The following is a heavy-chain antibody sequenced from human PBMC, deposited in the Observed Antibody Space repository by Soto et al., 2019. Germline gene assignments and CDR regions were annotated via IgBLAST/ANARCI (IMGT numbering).Heavy chain of an antibody. D-gene: IGHD5-12*01. CDR1: GFTFSIYS. CDR2: ISRNSFTT. Sequence: DVLLLDSGGGLVQPGGSLSLSCAASGFTFSIYSMGWVRRAPGKALEWVATISRNSFTTSYADSVKGRFTIASDDSKSTLYLPTNGLTAADTAVYFCARGKGAGYRKGNWFAPWCQGTRVTVPS. J-gene: IGHJ5*02. V-gene: IGHV3-23*01. CDR3: ARGKGAGYRKGNWFAP.